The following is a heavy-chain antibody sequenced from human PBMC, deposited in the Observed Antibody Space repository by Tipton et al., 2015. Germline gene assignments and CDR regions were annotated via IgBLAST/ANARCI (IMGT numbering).Heavy chain of an antibody. Sequence: TLSLTCAVYGGSFSGYYWTWIRQPPGKGLEWIGEINHSGGTKYNPSLKSRVTMSVDTPKKQFSLKLNSVTAADTAVYYCAGPRGMPAIFGLPWDYYFDYWGQGALVTVSS. CDR1: GGSFSGYY. D-gene: IGHD3-3*01. CDR2: INHSGGT. CDR3: AGPRGMPAIFGLPWDYYFDY. J-gene: IGHJ4*02. V-gene: IGHV4-34*01.